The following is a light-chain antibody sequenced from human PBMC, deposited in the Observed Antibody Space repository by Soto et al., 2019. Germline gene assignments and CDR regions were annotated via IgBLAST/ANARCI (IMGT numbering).Light chain of an antibody. J-gene: IGLJ1*01. CDR2: DVS. Sequence: QTGLTQPASVSGSPGQAITISCTGTSSDVGGYTHVSWYQQHPGKAPKLMIYDVSNRPSGVSNRFSGSKSGNTASLTTSGLQAEDEADFYRRSYTSSTTSFFGTGSKVPV. V-gene: IGLV2-14*01. CDR1: SSDVGGYTH. CDR3: RSYTSSTTSF.